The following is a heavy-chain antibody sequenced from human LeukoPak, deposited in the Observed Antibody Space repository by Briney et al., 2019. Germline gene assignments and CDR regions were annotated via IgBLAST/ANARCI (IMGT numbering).Heavy chain of an antibody. CDR3: ARDRSTTHFDY. V-gene: IGHV3-33*01. D-gene: IGHD5/OR15-5a*01. CDR2: IWYDGSNT. Sequence: GGSLRLSCAASGFTVRSYGMHWVRQAPGKGLEWVAMIWYDGSNTYYADSVKGRFTISRDNSKNTLFLQMDSLRAEDTAVYYCARDRSTTHFDYWGQGTLVTVSS. J-gene: IGHJ4*02. CDR1: GFTVRSYG.